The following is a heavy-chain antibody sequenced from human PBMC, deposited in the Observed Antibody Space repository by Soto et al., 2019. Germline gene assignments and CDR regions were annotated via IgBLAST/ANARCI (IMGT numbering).Heavy chain of an antibody. CDR1: GYTFTGYY. J-gene: IGHJ1*01. V-gene: IGHV1-2*02. D-gene: IGHD2-2*02. Sequence: GASVKVFCKASGYTFTGYYMHWVRQAPGQGLEWMGWINPNSGGTNYAQKFQGRVTMTRDTSISTAYMELSRLRPDDTAVYYCARPSRCSSTSCYKHWGQGILVTVSS. CDR3: ARPSRCSSTSCYKH. CDR2: INPNSGGT.